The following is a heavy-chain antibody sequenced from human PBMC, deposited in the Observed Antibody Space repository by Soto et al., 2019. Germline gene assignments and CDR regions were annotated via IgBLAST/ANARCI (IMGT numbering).Heavy chain of an antibody. CDR1: GGSFSGYY. Sequence: SETLSLTCAVYGGSFSGYYWSWTRQAPGKGLEWIGEINHSGSTNYNPSLRSRVTISVDTSKNQFSLKLSSVTAADTAVYYCAKDAGRRRAYCSSGGFDYWGQGTLVTVSS. V-gene: IGHV4-34*01. D-gene: IGHD6-6*01. J-gene: IGHJ4*02. CDR2: INHSGST. CDR3: AKDAGRRRAYCSSGGFDY.